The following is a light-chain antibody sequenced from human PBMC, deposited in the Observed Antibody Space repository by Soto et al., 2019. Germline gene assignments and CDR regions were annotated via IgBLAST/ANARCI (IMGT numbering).Light chain of an antibody. CDR3: HQRNQ. V-gene: IGKV3-11*01. CDR1: QFLSSY. Sequence: EVVLSKSTVTLTLSAGERTSLYCRAGQFLSSYLAWHQQIPGQPPRLLIYDSTNRAAGIPARFSGSRSGTDFTLTISSVEPEDFAMYYCHQRNQFGQGTRLEI. CDR2: DST. J-gene: IGKJ5*01.